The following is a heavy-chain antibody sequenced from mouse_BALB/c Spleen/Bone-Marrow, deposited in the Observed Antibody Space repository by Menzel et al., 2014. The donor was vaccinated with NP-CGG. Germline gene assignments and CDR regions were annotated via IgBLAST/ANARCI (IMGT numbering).Heavy chain of an antibody. CDR2: ISSGSSTI. Sequence: EVKLVESGGGLVQPGGPRKLSCAASGFTFSSFGMHWVRQAPEKGLEWVAYISSGSSTIYYADTVKGRFTISRDNPKNTLFLQMTSLRSEDTAMYYCARYYGNYSGYFDVWGAGTTVTVSS. V-gene: IGHV5-17*02. CDR3: ARYYGNYSGYFDV. CDR1: GFTFSSFG. D-gene: IGHD2-1*01. J-gene: IGHJ1*01.